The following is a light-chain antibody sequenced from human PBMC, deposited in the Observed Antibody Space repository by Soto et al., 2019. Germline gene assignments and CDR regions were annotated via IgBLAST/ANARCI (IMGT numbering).Light chain of an antibody. CDR3: SSYTSSNTYV. CDR1: SSDVGAYNY. V-gene: IGLV2-14*01. J-gene: IGLJ1*01. Sequence: QSVLTQPASVSGSPGQSITISCIGTSSDVGAYNYVSWYQQLPGKAPKLMIYEVSNRPSGISNRFSGSKSANTASLTISGLQAEDEADYYCSSYTSSNTYVFGTGTKLTVL. CDR2: EVS.